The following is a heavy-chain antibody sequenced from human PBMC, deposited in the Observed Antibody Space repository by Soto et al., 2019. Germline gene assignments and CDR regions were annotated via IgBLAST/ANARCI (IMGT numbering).Heavy chain of an antibody. CDR3: ARGGSSSDY. CDR2: IIPSTGST. V-gene: IGHV1-69*12. CDR1: GGTFSTYA. Sequence: QVQLVQSGAEVKKPGSSVKVSCKAFGGTFSTYAVSWVRQAPGQGLEWVGGIIPSTGSTKHAQKFQGRVTITADESTRTVYMELTSLRSDDTAVYYCARGGSSSDYWGQGTLVTVSS. J-gene: IGHJ4*02. D-gene: IGHD6-13*01.